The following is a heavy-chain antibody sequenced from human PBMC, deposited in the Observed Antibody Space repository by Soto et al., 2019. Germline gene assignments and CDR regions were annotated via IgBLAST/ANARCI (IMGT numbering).Heavy chain of an antibody. CDR3: AKGRSTTAPSGRAFDI. CDR2: FRESGGTT. D-gene: IGHD4-17*01. Sequence: HPGGSLRLSCAASGFGFSFSTSAMSWVRQAPGKGLEWVSTFRESGGTTHYADSVKGRFTISRDNSKNTLYLQMNSLRAEDTAVYYCAKGRSTTAPSGRAFDIWGQGTMVTVSS. V-gene: IGHV3-23*01. CDR1: GFGFSFSTSA. J-gene: IGHJ3*02.